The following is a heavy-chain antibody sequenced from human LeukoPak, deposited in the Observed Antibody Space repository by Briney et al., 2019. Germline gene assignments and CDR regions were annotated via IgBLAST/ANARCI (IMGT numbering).Heavy chain of an antibody. J-gene: IGHJ4*02. Sequence: NPSETLSLTCTVSGGSISSYYWSWIRQPPGKGLEWIGYIYYSGSTNYNPSLKSRVTISVDTSKNQFSLKLSSVTAADTAVYYCARDRGSTGRYSSSWDSALDYWGQGTLVTVSS. CDR1: GGSISSYY. CDR3: ARDRGSTGRYSSSWDSALDY. D-gene: IGHD6-13*01. V-gene: IGHV4-59*01. CDR2: IYYSGST.